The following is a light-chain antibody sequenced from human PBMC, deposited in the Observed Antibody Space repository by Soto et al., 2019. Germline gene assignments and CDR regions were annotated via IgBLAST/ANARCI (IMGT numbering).Light chain of an antibody. CDR1: QSVTNNY. V-gene: IGKV3-20*01. CDR3: QQYSSST. Sequence: EIVLTQSPGTLSLSPGERATLSCRASQSVTNNYLAWYQQKPGQAPRLLIFGASARSTGVPDRFSGSGSGTDFTLTITRLEPEDFAVYYCQQYSSSTFGQGTKLEIK. CDR2: GAS. J-gene: IGKJ2*02.